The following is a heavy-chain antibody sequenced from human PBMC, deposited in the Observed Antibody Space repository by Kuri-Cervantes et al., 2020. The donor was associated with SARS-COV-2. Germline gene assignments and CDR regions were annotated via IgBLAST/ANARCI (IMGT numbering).Heavy chain of an antibody. V-gene: IGHV4-31*02. Sequence: LRLSCTVSGGSIRSDGYYWSWIRQRLGKGLEWIGYIYSGGTTYYSPSLKSRLTISMDTSKNHFSLKLGAVTAADTAMYYCARYYYDSRGYVFFDYWGRGNPVTVSS. CDR2: IYSGGTT. D-gene: IGHD3-22*01. CDR1: GGSIRSDGYY. J-gene: IGHJ4*02. CDR3: ARYYYDSRGYVFFDY.